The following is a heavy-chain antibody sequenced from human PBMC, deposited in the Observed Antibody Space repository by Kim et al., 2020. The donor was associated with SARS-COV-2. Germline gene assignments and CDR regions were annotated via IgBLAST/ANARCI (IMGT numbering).Heavy chain of an antibody. CDR3: ARESITGTPPWFDP. CDR2: IYYSGST. Sequence: SETLSLTCTVSGGSISSGDYYWSWIRQPPGKGLEWIGYIYYSGSTYYNPSLKSRVTISVDTSKNQFPLKLSSVTAADTAVYYCARESITGTPPWFDPWGQGTLVTVSS. D-gene: IGHD1-7*01. V-gene: IGHV4-30-4*01. CDR1: GGSISSGDYY. J-gene: IGHJ5*02.